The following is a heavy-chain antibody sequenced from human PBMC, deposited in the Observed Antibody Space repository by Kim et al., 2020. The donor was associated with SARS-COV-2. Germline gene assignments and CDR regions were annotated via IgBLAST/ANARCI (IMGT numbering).Heavy chain of an antibody. J-gene: IGHJ3*02. V-gene: IGHV5-10-1*01. Sequence: YSPSCQGHVTISAGKAISTAYLQWSSLKASDTAMYYCARLKLGSWYAFDIWGQGTMVTVSS. D-gene: IGHD7-27*01. CDR3: ARLKLGSWYAFDI.